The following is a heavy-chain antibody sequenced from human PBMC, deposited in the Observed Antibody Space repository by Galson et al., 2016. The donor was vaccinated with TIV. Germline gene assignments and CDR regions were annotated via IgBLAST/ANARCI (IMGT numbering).Heavy chain of an antibody. J-gene: IGHJ4*02. V-gene: IGHV3-30-3*01. D-gene: IGHD1-1*01. CDR1: GFTFSKND. Sequence: SLRLSCAGTGFTFSKNDMHWVRQAPGQGLEWVAVISYDGTNIYYGDSVKGRFTISRDNPKNTVYLQMSSLRHEDTALYYCAREAGTTDYLDFWGQGTLVTVSS. CDR2: ISYDGTNI. CDR3: AREAGTTDYLDF.